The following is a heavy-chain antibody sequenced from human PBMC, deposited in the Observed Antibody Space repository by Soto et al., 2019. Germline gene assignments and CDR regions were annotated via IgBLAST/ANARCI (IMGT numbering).Heavy chain of an antibody. J-gene: IGHJ4*02. V-gene: IGHV4-61*01. CDR3: TTSDNYGGNSVFDY. D-gene: IGHD4-17*01. CDR2: IYYSGST. CDR1: GGSVSSGSYY. Sequence: SETLSLTCTVSGGSVSSGSYYWSWIRQPPGKGLEWIGYIYYSGSTNYNPSLKSRVTISVDTLYLQMNSLKTEDTAVYYCTTSDNYGGNSVFDYWGQGTLVTVSS.